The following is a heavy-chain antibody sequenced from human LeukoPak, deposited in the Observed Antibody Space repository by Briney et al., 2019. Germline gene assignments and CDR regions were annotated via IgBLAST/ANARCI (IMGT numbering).Heavy chain of an antibody. D-gene: IGHD1-7*01. J-gene: IGHJ5*02. CDR2: ISGSGGST. CDR1: EFTFSSYA. V-gene: IGHV3-23*01. CDR3: AKDGELDPNWFDP. Sequence: GGSLRLSCAASEFTFSSYAMSWVRQAPGKGLEWVSAISGSGGSTYYADSVKGRFTISRDNPKNTLYLQMNSLRAEDTAVYYCAKDGELDPNWFDPWGQGTLVTVSS.